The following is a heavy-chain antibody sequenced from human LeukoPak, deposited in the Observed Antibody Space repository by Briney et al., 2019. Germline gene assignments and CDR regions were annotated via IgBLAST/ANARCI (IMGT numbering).Heavy chain of an antibody. V-gene: IGHV1-2*02. CDR2: INPNSGGT. Sequence: PGASVTVSCKASGYTFTGYYMHWVRQAPGQGLEWMGWINPNSGGTNYAQKFQGRVTMTRDTSISTAYMELSRLRSDDTAVYYCAREGWYYYDSSGYPGSNPGGGRADYWGQGTLVTVSS. J-gene: IGHJ4*02. D-gene: IGHD3-22*01. CDR3: AREGWYYYDSSGYPGSNPGGGRADY. CDR1: GYTFTGYY.